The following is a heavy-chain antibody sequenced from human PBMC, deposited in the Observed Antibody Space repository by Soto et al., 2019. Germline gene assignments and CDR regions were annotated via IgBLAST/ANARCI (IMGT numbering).Heavy chain of an antibody. V-gene: IGHV3-23*01. CDR2: ISSNVVTT. J-gene: IGHJ6*02. CDR3: ARGKVAARPWGYYYYYGMDV. D-gene: IGHD6-6*01. Sequence: GGSLRLSCAASGFTFSSYAMSWVRQAPGKGLEWVSGISSNVVTTYYADSVKGRFTISRDNSKNTLYLQMNSLRAEDTAVYYCARGKVAARPWGYYYYYGMDVWGQGTTVTVSS. CDR1: GFTFSSYA.